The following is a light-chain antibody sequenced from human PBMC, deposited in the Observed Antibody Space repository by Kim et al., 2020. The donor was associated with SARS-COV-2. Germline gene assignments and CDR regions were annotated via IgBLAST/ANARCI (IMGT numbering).Light chain of an antibody. Sequence: APGQTARIPRGGNNIGGHSVHWYQQKPGQAPVLVIYYDSDRPSGIPERFSGSKAATTATLTISRVEAGDEADYYCQVWDTDTDDYVFGTGTKVTVL. CDR3: QVWDTDTDDYV. V-gene: IGLV3-21*01. CDR2: YDS. CDR1: NIGGHS. J-gene: IGLJ1*01.